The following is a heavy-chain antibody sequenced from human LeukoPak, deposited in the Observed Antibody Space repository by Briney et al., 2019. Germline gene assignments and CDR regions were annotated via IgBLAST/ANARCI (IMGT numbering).Heavy chain of an antibody. D-gene: IGHD2-15*01. Sequence: GESLKISCKGSGYSFTTYSIAWVRQMPGKGLEWMGIIFPADSDTRYSPSFQGQVTISADKSISTAYLQWSSLKASDTAVYYCARHVYSGYCSGGSCSGWFDPWGQGTLVTVSS. CDR3: ARHVYSGYCSGGSCSGWFDP. J-gene: IGHJ5*02. CDR1: GYSFTTYS. V-gene: IGHV5-51*01. CDR2: IFPADSDT.